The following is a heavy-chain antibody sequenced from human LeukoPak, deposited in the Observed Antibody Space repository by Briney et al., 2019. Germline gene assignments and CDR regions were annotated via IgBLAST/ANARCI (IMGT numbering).Heavy chain of an antibody. CDR1: GYTFTGYY. CDR3: ARDQDYYDFWSGYLGGLGFDY. J-gene: IGHJ4*02. Sequence: ASVKVSCKASGYTFTGYYMHWVRQAPGQGLEWMGWINPNSGGTNYAQKFQGRVTMTRDTSISTAYMELSRLRSDDTAVYYCARDQDYYDFWSGYLGGLGFDYWGQGTLATVSS. V-gene: IGHV1-2*02. D-gene: IGHD3-3*01. CDR2: INPNSGGT.